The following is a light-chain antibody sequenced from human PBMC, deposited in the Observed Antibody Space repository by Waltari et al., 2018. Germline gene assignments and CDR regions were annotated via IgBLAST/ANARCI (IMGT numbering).Light chain of an antibody. CDR1: SSNIGNYF. V-gene: IGLV1-51*01. CDR2: DNN. CDR3: ATWDNSLTAVV. J-gene: IGLJ2*01. Sequence: QSVLTQPPSVSAAPGQKVTISCSGSSSNIGNYFVSWYLQRPRATPKLLIYDNNKPPSGIPDRFSASKSGTSATLDITGLQIGDEADYYCATWDNSLTAVVFGGGTKLTVL.